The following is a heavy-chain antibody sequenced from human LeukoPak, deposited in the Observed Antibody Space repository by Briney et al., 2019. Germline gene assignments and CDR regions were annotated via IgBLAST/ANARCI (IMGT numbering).Heavy chain of an antibody. CDR2: INPNSGGT. J-gene: IGHJ4*02. CDR3: ARVNSGYDYNFDY. Sequence: GASVKVSCKASGYTFTGYYMHWVRQAPGQGLEWMAWINPNSGGTNYAQKFQGRVTMTRDTSISTAYMELSRLRSDDTAVYYCARVNSGYDYNFDYWGQGTLVTVSS. V-gene: IGHV1-2*02. CDR1: GYTFTGYY. D-gene: IGHD5-12*01.